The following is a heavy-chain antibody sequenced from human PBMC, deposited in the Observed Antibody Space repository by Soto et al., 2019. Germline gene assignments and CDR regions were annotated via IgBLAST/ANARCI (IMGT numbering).Heavy chain of an antibody. V-gene: IGHV4-59*08. D-gene: IGHD3-16*01. CDR2: IYYSGST. J-gene: IGHJ6*03. CDR1: GGSISSYY. CDR3: ARHGGDWEYMDV. Sequence: SETLSLTCTVSGGSISSYYWSWIRQPPGKGLEWIGYIYYSGSTNYNPSLKSRVTISVDTSKNQFSLKLSSVTAADTAVYYCARHGGDWEYMDVWGKGTTVNVSS.